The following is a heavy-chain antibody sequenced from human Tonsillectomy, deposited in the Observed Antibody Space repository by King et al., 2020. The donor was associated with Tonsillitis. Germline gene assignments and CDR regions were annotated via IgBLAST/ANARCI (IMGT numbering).Heavy chain of an antibody. V-gene: IGHV5-51*01. D-gene: IGHD6-19*01. CDR2: IYPGDSDT. J-gene: IGHJ4*02. Sequence: VQLVESGAEVKKPGESLKISCKGSGYTFTHFWIGWVRQMPGKGLEWMGVIYPGDSDTSYTPSFKGQFTFPADKSISTAYLQWSRLKASDTAMYYCARPPSGGYNGGQWYFDYWGQGTLVTVSS. CDR1: GYTFTHFW. CDR3: ARPPSGGYNGGQWYFDY.